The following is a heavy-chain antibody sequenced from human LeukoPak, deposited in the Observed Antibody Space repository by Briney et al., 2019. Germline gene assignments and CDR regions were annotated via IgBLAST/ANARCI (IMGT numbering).Heavy chain of an antibody. CDR2: ISWNSGSI. D-gene: IGHD3-9*01. J-gene: IGHJ3*02. Sequence: PGGSLRLSCAASGFTFDDYAMHWVRQAPGKGLEWVSGISWNSGSIGYADSVKGRFTISRDNAKNSLYLQMNSLRAEDAALYYCAKDLAYDILTGPTSFDIWGQGTMVTVSS. V-gene: IGHV3-9*01. CDR1: GFTFDDYA. CDR3: AKDLAYDILTGPTSFDI.